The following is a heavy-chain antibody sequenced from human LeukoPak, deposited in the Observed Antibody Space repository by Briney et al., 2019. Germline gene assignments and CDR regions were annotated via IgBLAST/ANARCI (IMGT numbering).Heavy chain of an antibody. CDR3: ARGEEYGDYNY. Sequence: ASVKVSCKASGYTFTGYYMHWVRQAPGQGFEWMGWINPNSGDTNYAQKFQGRVTMTRGTSISTAHMELSSLRSEDTAVYYCARGEEYGDYNYWGQGTLVTVSS. CDR1: GYTFTGYY. V-gene: IGHV1-2*02. D-gene: IGHD4-17*01. J-gene: IGHJ4*02. CDR2: INPNSGDT.